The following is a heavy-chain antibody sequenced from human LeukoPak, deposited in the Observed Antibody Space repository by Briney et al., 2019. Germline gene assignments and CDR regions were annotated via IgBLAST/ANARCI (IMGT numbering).Heavy chain of an antibody. D-gene: IGHD1-20*01. CDR3: AKPKDNSLYCFDY. CDR2: ISSTSSYI. Sequence: GGSLRLSCAASGFTFSSYSMNWVRQAPGKGLEWVSSISSTSSYIYYADSVKGRFTISRDNAKNSLFLQMSSLRAEDTAVYYCAKPKDNSLYCFDYWGQGTLVTVSS. J-gene: IGHJ4*02. CDR1: GFTFSSYS. V-gene: IGHV3-21*04.